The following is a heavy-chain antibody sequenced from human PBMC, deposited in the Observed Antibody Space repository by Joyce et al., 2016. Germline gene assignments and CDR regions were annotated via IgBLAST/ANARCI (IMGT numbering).Heavy chain of an antibody. Sequence: QVQLQESGPGLVKPSQTLSLTCTVSGGSISNGAFYWSWIRQPPGKGLEWIGYIYQNGSTYYNPSLKSRLSLSLETPKNQFSLKLTSVTAADTAVYYCATGARAAAGTLEAFDIWGQGTMVPVTS. J-gene: IGHJ3*02. CDR1: GGSISNGAFY. D-gene: IGHD6-13*01. V-gene: IGHV4-31*03. CDR3: ATGARAAAGTLEAFDI. CDR2: IYQNGST.